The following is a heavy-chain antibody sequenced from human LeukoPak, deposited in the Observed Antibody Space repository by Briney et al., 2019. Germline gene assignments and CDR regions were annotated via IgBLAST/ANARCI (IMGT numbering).Heavy chain of an antibody. CDR3: ARDSADSSGHYWYFDL. J-gene: IGHJ2*01. CDR2: IIPIFGTA. Sequence: ASVKVSCKASGGTFSSYAISWVRQAPGQGLEWMGGIIPIFGTANYAQKLQGRVTMTTDTSTSTAYMELRSLRSDDTAVYYCARDSADSSGHYWYFDLWGRGTLVTVSS. D-gene: IGHD3-22*01. CDR1: GGTFSSYA. V-gene: IGHV1-69*05.